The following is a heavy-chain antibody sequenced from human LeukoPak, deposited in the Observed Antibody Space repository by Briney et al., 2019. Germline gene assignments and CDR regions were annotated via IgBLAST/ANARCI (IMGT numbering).Heavy chain of an antibody. V-gene: IGHV4-30-2*01. CDR3: ARGVVVAATWTANWFDP. CDR1: GGSISSGGYS. CDR2: IYHSGST. Sequence: SETLSLTCAVPGGSISSGGYSWSWIRQPPGKGLEWIGYIYHSGSTYYNPSLKSRVTISVDRSKNQFSLKLSSVTAADTAVYYCARGVVVAATWTANWFDPWGQGTLVTVSS. J-gene: IGHJ5*02. D-gene: IGHD2-15*01.